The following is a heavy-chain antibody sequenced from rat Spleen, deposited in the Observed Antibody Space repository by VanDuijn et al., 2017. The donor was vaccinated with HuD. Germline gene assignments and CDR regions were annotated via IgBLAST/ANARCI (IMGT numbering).Heavy chain of an antibody. J-gene: IGHJ1*01. V-gene: IGHV5S10*01. CDR1: GFTFSDYN. CDR2: IIYDGSRT. CDR3: ATKGSSGWYFDF. D-gene: IGHD5-1*01. Sequence: EVQLVESGGGLVQPGRSLKLSCAASGFTFSDYNMAWVRQAPKKGLEWVATIIYDGSRTYYRDSVKGRFTISRDNAKSTLYLQMDSLRSEDTATYYCATKGSSGWYFDFWGPGTMVTVSS.